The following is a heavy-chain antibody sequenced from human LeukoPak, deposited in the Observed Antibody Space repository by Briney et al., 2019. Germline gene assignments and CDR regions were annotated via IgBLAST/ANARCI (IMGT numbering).Heavy chain of an antibody. Sequence: GGSLRLSCAASGFTFSSYAMHWVRQAPPKGLECVAIMSFDGTNKYYADSVKGRFTISRDNSKNTLHLQMNSLRAEDTAVYYCARANCGGDCQHSMYYFDFWGQGTLVTVSS. CDR2: MSFDGTNK. V-gene: IGHV3-30*04. D-gene: IGHD2-21*02. CDR1: GFTFSSYA. CDR3: ARANCGGDCQHSMYYFDF. J-gene: IGHJ4*02.